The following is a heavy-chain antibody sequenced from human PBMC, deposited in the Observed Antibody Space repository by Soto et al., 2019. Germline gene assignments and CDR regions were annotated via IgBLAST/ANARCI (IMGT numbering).Heavy chain of an antibody. CDR1: GFTFSSCW. Sequence: GGSLRLSCAASGFTFSSCWMSWVRQAPGKGLEWVANINQDGSEKYYVDSVKGRFTISRDNAKNSLYLQMNSLRAEDTAVYYCARDTYYYDSSGPYGMDVWGQGTTVTVSS. CDR3: ARDTYYYDSSGPYGMDV. J-gene: IGHJ6*02. D-gene: IGHD3-22*01. V-gene: IGHV3-7*05. CDR2: INQDGSEK.